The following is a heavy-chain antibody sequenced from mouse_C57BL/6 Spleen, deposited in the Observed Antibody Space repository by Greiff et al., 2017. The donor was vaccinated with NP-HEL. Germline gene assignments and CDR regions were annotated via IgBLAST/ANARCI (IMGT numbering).Heavy chain of an antibody. D-gene: IGHD2-5*01. J-gene: IGHJ4*01. CDR3: ARSYSNYGDYAMDY. CDR2: IYPGSGNT. Sequence: QVQLQQSGAELVRPGASVKLSCKASGYTFTDYYINWVKQRPGQGLEWIARIYPGSGNTYYNEKFKGKATLTAEKSSSTAYMQLSSLTSDDSAVYFCARSYSNYGDYAMDYWGQGTSVTVAS. V-gene: IGHV1-76*01. CDR1: GYTFTDYY.